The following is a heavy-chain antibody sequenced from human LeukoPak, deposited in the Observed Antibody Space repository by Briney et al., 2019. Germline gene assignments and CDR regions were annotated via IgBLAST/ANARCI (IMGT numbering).Heavy chain of an antibody. V-gene: IGHV4-39*07. CDR2: IYYSGST. CDR3: ARAGSHRGYFDY. Sequence: PSETLPLTCTVSGGSISSSSYYWGWIRQPPGKGLEWIASIYYSGSTYYNPSLKSRVTISVDTSKNQFSLKLSSVTAAGTAVYYCARAGSHRGYFDYWGQGTLVTVSS. D-gene: IGHD1-26*01. J-gene: IGHJ4*02. CDR1: GGSISSSSYY.